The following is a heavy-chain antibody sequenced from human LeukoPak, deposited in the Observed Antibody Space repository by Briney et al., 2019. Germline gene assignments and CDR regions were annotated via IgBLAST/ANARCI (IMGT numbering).Heavy chain of an antibody. J-gene: IGHJ4*02. CDR3: AKDQTYYYDSSGQWDPYYFDY. V-gene: IGHV3-30*02. Sequence: GGSLRLSCVASGFVFSNYAMHWVRQAPGKGLEWVAVIWNDGRNEYYADSVKGRFTISRDTSKNTLYLQMNSLRAEDTAVYYCAKDQTYYYDSSGQWDPYYFDYWGQGTLVTVSS. D-gene: IGHD3-22*01. CDR2: IWNDGRNE. CDR1: GFVFSNYA.